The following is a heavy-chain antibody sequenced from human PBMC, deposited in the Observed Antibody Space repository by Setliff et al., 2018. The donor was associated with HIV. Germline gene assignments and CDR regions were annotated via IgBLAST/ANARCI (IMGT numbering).Heavy chain of an antibody. CDR2: IKQDGSEE. V-gene: IGHV3-7*01. J-gene: IGHJ4*02. Sequence: GGSLRLSCAASGFTFSTYWMIWVRQAPGKGLEWAAKIKQDGSEEYYVDSVKGRFTISRDNAKNTLYLQMNSLRPEDTAVYYCAKNVYRSPWSPLDYWGQGTLVTVSS. CDR1: GFTFSTYW. D-gene: IGHD6-19*01. CDR3: AKNVYRSPWSPLDY.